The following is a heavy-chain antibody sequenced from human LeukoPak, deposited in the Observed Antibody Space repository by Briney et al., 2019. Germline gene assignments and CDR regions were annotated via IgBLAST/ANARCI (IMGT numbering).Heavy chain of an antibody. D-gene: IGHD3-10*01. V-gene: IGHV4-59*01. CDR3: AGGGVLFWFGEIDY. J-gene: IGHJ4*02. Sequence: PSETLSLTCTVSGGSISGYYWSWIRQPPGKALEWIGYIYDSGSTKYNPSLKSRVTISVDTSKNQFSLKLNSVTAADTAVYYCAGGGVLFWFGEIDYWGQGTLVTVSS. CDR1: GGSISGYY. CDR2: IYDSGST.